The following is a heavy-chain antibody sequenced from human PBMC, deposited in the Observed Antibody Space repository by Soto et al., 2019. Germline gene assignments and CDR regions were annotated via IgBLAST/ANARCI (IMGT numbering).Heavy chain of an antibody. CDR2: IYYSGST. D-gene: IGHD2-21*02. Sequence: SETLSLTCAVSVGSTSSGGYSWSWIRQPPGKGLEWIGNIYYSGSTYYNPSFKSRVTISIDTSKNQFSLKLSSVTATDTAVYYCARQRTTVVTQAYFDHWGQGALVTVSS. V-gene: IGHV4-30-2*03. J-gene: IGHJ4*02. CDR1: VGSTSSGGYS. CDR3: ARQRTTVVTQAYFDH.